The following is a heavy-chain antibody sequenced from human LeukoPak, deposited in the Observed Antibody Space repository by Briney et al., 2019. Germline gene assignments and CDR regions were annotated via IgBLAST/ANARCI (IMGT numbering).Heavy chain of an antibody. CDR3: ARGGYSGYNYYYYYMDV. Sequence: PSGTLSLTCAVSGGSISSSDWWSWVRQPPGKGLEWIGEIYHSGSTNYNPSLKSRVTISVDTSKNQFSLKLSSVTAADTAVYYCARGGYSGYNYYYYYMDVWGKGTTVTISS. CDR2: IYHSGST. V-gene: IGHV4-4*02. J-gene: IGHJ6*03. D-gene: IGHD5-12*01. CDR1: GGSISSSDW.